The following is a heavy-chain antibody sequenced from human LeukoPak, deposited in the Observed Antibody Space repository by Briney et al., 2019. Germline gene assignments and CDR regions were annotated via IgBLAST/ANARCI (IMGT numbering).Heavy chain of an antibody. J-gene: IGHJ5*02. CDR3: ARDRHGSGSAHSFDP. CDR2: IYYSGST. Sequence: PSETLSLTCTVSGGSISSYYWSWMRQPPGKGLEWIGYIYYSGSTNYNPSLKSRVTISVDTSKNQFSLKLSSVTAADTAVYYCARDRHGSGSAHSFDPWGQGTLVTVSS. CDR1: GGSISSYY. V-gene: IGHV4-59*01. D-gene: IGHD3-10*01.